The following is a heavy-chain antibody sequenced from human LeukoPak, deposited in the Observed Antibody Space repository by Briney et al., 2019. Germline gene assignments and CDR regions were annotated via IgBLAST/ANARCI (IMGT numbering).Heavy chain of an antibody. CDR3: ATVNSYGNY. J-gene: IGHJ4*02. V-gene: IGHV4-34*01. Sequence: SETLSLPCAVYGGSFSGYYWSWIRQPPGKGLEWIGEINHSGSTNYNPSLKSRVTISVDTSKNQFSLKLSSVTAADTAVYYCATVNSYGNYWGQGTLVTVSS. D-gene: IGHD5-18*01. CDR1: GGSFSGYY. CDR2: INHSGST.